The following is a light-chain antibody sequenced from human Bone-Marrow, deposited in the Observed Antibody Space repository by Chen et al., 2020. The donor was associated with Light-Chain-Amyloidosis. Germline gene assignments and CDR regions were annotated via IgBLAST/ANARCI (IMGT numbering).Light chain of an antibody. Sequence: SYVLTQPSSVSVAPGQTATIACGGNNIGTTSVHWYQQTPGQAPLLVVYDDSDRPAGIPERLCGSNSGNTATLTSSRVEAVDEADYYCQVWDRSSDRPVFGGGTKLTVL. V-gene: IGLV3-21*02. CDR3: QVWDRSSDRPV. CDR1: NIGTTS. J-gene: IGLJ3*02. CDR2: DDS.